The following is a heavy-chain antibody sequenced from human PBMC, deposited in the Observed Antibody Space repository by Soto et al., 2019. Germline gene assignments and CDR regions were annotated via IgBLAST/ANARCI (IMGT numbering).Heavy chain of an antibody. D-gene: IGHD3-22*01. CDR3: AKIPLSFDSSGNYLLYNWFDP. CDR1: GGSISSSSYY. J-gene: IGHJ5*02. CDR2: IYYSGST. Sequence: SETLSLTCTVSGGSISSSSYYWGWIRQPPGKGLEWIGSIYYSGSTYYNPSLKSRVTISVDTSKNQFSLKLSSVTAADTAVYYCAKIPLSFDSSGNYLLYNWFDPWARAPWSPSPQ. V-gene: IGHV4-39*01.